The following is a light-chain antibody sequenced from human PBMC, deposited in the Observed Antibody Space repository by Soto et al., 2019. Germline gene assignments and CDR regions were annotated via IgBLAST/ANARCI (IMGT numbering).Light chain of an antibody. Sequence: QSVLTQPASVSGSPGQSITISCTGTSSDVGAYNYVSWYQQHPGKAPKLMIYEVSNRPSGVSNRFSGSKSGNTASLTIFGLQAEDEADYYCSSYTSSSTPCVFGIGTKVTVL. V-gene: IGLV2-14*01. CDR1: SSDVGAYNY. J-gene: IGLJ1*01. CDR3: SSYTSSSTPCV. CDR2: EVS.